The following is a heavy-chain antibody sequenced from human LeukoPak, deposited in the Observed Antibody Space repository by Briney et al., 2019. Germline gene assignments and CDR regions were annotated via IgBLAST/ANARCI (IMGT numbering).Heavy chain of an antibody. CDR1: GYSISSGYY. V-gene: IGHV4-38-2*02. CDR2: IYHSGST. J-gene: IGHJ4*02. D-gene: IGHD3-10*01. Sequence: PSETLSLTCTVSGYSISSGYYWGWIRQPPGKGLEWIGSIYHSGSTYYKPSLKSRVTISVDTSKNQFSLKLSSVTAADTAVYYCAKDRDRLLWFGDDWGQGTLVTVSS. CDR3: AKDRDRLLWFGDD.